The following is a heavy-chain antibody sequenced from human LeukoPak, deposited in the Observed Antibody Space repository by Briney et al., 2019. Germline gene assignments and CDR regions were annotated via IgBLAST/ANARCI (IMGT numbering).Heavy chain of an antibody. Sequence: GGSLRLSCAASGNYWMHWVRQVPGKGLVWVSHINSDGSWTSYADSVKGRFTISRDNSKNTLYLQMNSLRAEDTAVYYCARDSSGYSGYGDYWGQGTLVTVSS. V-gene: IGHV3-74*01. CDR1: GNYW. CDR2: INSDGSWT. D-gene: IGHD5-12*01. CDR3: ARDSSGYSGYGDY. J-gene: IGHJ4*02.